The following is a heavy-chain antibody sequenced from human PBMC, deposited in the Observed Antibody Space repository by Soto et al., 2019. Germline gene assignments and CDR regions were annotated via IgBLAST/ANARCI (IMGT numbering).Heavy chain of an antibody. CDR1: GFTFSSYC. CDR2: ISEDGSIT. J-gene: IGHJ4*02. Sequence: EVQLAESGGGLVQPGGSLRLSCAASGFTFSSYCIQWVRQAPGKGLVWVSRISEDGSITNYADSVLGRFTISGGNAKNTAYLKMISRRVEDTALYYRVRGRRSSDYWGKGPLVTVSS. D-gene: IGHD6-13*01. CDR3: VRGRRSSDY. V-gene: IGHV3-74*01.